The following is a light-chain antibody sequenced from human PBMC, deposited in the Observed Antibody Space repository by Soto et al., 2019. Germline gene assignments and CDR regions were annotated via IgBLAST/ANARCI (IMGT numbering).Light chain of an antibody. Sequence: DIQMTQSPSSVSASVGDSVTITCRSSEDISTWLAWYQQKPGKAPKLLIYAASSLQSGVPSRFSGSGSGTDFTLTISSLQPEDFATYYCQHADSFPLITFGQGTRLDIK. J-gene: IGKJ5*01. V-gene: IGKV1-12*01. CDR2: AAS. CDR1: EDISTW. CDR3: QHADSFPLIT.